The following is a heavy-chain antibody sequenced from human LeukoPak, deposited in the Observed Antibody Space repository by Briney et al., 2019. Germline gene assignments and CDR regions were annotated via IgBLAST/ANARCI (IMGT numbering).Heavy chain of an antibody. J-gene: IGHJ4*02. CDR1: GASLSPNY. CDR3: ARHQRPNYYDRSGPPDY. CDR2: ISYSVST. V-gene: IGHV4-39*01. Sequence: PSETLSLTCTVSGASLSPNYWCWIRQPPGEGLEWIGSISYSVSTSYNPSLKSRVTISVDTSKNQFSLKLSSVTAADTAVYYCARHQRPNYYDRSGPPDYWGQGTLVTVSS. D-gene: IGHD3-22*01.